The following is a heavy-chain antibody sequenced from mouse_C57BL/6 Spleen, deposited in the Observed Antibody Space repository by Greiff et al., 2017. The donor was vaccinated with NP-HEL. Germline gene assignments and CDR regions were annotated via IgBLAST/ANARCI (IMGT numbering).Heavy chain of an antibody. Sequence: QVQLKESGAELVKPGASVKISCKASGYAFSSYCMNWVKQRPGKGLEWIGQIYPGDGDTNYNGKFKGKATLTADKSSSTAYMQLSSLTSEDSAVYFCARSVVATRGFAYWGQGTLVTVSA. CDR3: ARSVVATRGFAY. CDR1: GYAFSSYC. D-gene: IGHD1-1*01. V-gene: IGHV1-80*01. J-gene: IGHJ3*01. CDR2: IYPGDGDT.